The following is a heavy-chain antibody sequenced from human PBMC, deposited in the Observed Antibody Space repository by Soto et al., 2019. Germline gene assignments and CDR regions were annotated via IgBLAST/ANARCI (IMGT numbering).Heavy chain of an antibody. CDR2: IYSTGST. J-gene: IGHJ5*02. CDR3: ASDGIQLWMAAKDRLDH. D-gene: IGHD5-18*01. V-gene: IGHV4-30-4*01. Sequence: SETLSLTCTVSGGSISSGNYYWSWIRQSPGKGLEWIGYIYSTGSTYYNPSLRSRVSMSVDTSKNQFSLNLSSVTAPDTAVYFSASDGIQLWMAAKDRLDHWGQGTLVTVSS. CDR1: GGSISSGNYY.